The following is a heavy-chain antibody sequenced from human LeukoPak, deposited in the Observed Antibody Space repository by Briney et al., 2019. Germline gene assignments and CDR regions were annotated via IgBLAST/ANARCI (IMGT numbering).Heavy chain of an antibody. CDR1: GGSINNYY. CDR3: ARVSSGWNDY. J-gene: IGHJ4*02. CDR2: IYYSGSA. V-gene: IGHV4-59*12. Sequence: SETLSLTCTVSGGSINNYYWNWIRQPPGKGLEWIGYIYYSGSASYNPSLKSRVTISVDTSKNQFSLKLSSVTAADTAVYYCARVSSGWNDYWGQGTLVTVSS. D-gene: IGHD6-19*01.